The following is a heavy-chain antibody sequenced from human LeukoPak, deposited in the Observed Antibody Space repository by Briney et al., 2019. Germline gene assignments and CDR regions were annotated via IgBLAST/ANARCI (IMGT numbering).Heavy chain of an antibody. CDR1: GGSFSGYY. Sequence: PSETLSLTCAVYGGSFSGYYWSWIRQPPGKGLEWIGEINHSGSTNYNPSLKSRVTISIDTSKNQFSLKLNSVTAADTAVYYCARVEMSTITVAFDIWGQGTMVTISS. CDR3: ARVEMSTITVAFDI. J-gene: IGHJ3*02. CDR2: INHSGST. D-gene: IGHD5-24*01. V-gene: IGHV4-34*01.